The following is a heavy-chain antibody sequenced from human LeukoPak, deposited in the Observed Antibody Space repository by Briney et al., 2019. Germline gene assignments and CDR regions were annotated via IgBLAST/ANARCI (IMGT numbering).Heavy chain of an antibody. CDR3: AKGSYYDSSGTYYFDY. J-gene: IGHJ4*02. CDR2: ISGSGSYT. CDR1: GFTFSNYN. Sequence: SGGSLRLSCAASGFTFSNYNMNWVRQAPGKGLEWVSSISGSGSYTYYADSVKGRFTISRDNAKNSLFLEMNSLRAEDTALYYCAKGSYYDSSGTYYFDYWGQGTLVTVSS. D-gene: IGHD3-22*01. V-gene: IGHV3-21*04.